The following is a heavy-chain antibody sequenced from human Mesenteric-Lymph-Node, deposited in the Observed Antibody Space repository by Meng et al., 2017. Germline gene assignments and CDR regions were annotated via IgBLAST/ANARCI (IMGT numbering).Heavy chain of an antibody. Sequence: GESLKISCAASGFTFSTYEMNWVRQAPGKGLEWVSVIYDDGGTYYADSVKGRFAISRDDSKNTLYLQISSLRAEDTAVYYCTRVSGTSNYNAFDVWGQGTMVTVSS. D-gene: IGHD3-9*01. CDR1: GFTFSTYE. CDR3: TRVSGTSNYNAFDV. CDR2: IYDDGGT. V-gene: IGHV3-66*02. J-gene: IGHJ3*01.